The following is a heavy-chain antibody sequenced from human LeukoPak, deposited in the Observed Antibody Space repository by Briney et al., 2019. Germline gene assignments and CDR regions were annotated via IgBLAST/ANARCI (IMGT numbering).Heavy chain of an antibody. CDR1: GYTFTGYF. CDR2: INPNTGGT. D-gene: IGHD3-9*01. J-gene: IGHJ4*02. CDR3: ARVHATGYFSLDLGY. Sequence: ASVRVSCKASGYTFTGYFMHWVRQAPGQGLDWMGRINPNTGGTKYAQKFQGRVTMTRDTSIGTAYMELSTVTSDDTAVYFCARVHATGYFSLDLGYWGQGTLVTVSS. V-gene: IGHV1-2*06.